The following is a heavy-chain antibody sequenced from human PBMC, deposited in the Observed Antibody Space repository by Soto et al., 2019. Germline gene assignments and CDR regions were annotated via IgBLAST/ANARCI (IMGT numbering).Heavy chain of an antibody. CDR3: ARDSPGFGDYVLFDY. D-gene: IGHD4-17*01. V-gene: IGHV6-1*01. J-gene: IGHJ4*01. CDR2: TYYRSKWYN. CDR1: GDSVSSNSAA. Sequence: QVQLQQSGPGLVKPSQTLSLTCAISGDSVSSNSAAWNWIRQSPSRGLEWLGRTYYRSKWYNDYPVSVCSRITLIPDTSKHQFSLKLNSVTPESTALYSCARDSPGFGDYVLFDYWGDGNLVTVSS.